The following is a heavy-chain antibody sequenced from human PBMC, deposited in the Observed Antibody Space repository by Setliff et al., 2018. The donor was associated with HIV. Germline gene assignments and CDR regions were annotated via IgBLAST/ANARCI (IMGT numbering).Heavy chain of an antibody. D-gene: IGHD6-19*01. J-gene: IGHJ4*02. CDR2: TYYRSEWYY. CDR1: GDSVSSNSAA. Sequence: SQTLSLTCAISGDSVSSNSAAWNWVRRSPSRGLEWLGRTYYRSEWYYNYAVSVKGRITINPDTSKNEFSLQLNSVTPEDTAVYYCARGSYGSVLLWGQGILGTVSS. V-gene: IGHV6-1*01. CDR3: ARGSYGSVLL.